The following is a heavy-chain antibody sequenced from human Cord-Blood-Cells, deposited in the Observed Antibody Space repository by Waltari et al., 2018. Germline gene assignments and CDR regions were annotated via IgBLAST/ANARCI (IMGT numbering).Heavy chain of an antibody. D-gene: IGHD2-15*01. J-gene: IGHJ4*02. CDR3: ARIWSCSGGSCYSYFDY. CDR2: IYYSGST. CDR1: GAAISSSSYY. Sequence: QLQLQESAPGLVKPSETLSLTCTVHGAAISSSSYYWGWIRQHPGKGLEWIGSIYYSGSTYHNPSLKSRVTISVDTSKNQFSLKLSSVTAADTAVYYCARIWSCSGGSCYSYFDYWGQGTLVTVSS. V-gene: IGHV4-39*01.